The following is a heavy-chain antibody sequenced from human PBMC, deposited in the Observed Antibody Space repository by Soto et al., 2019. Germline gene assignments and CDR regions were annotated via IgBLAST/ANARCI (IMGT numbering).Heavy chain of an antibody. CDR2: VSVNGRDT. CDR1: GFSLSDYW. D-gene: IGHD2-8*01. Sequence: GGSLRLSCAASGFSLSDYWMHWVRQVPGKGLLWVSRVSVNGRDTTYADSVKGRFTISRDNSKNTLYLQMNSLRAEDTAVYYCAKADIVLMVYAIGRDAFDIWGQGTMVTVSS. V-gene: IGHV3-74*03. CDR3: AKADIVLMVYAIGRDAFDI. J-gene: IGHJ3*02.